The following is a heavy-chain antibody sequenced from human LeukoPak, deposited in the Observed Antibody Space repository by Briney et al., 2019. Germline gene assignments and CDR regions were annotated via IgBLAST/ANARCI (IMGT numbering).Heavy chain of an antibody. D-gene: IGHD1-20*01. J-gene: IGHJ4*02. CDR1: GYSISSGYY. V-gene: IGHV4-38-2*02. CDR2: IYHSGST. Sequence: SETLSLTCTVSGYSISSGYYWGWIRQPPGKGLEWIGSIYHSGSTYYNPSLKSRVTISVDTSKNQFSLTLSSVTAADTAVYYCARLYNWNLDYWGQGTLVTVSS. CDR3: ARLYNWNLDY.